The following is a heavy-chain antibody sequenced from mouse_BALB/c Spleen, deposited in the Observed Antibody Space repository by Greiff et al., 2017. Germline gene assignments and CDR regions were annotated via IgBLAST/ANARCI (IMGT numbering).Heavy chain of an antibody. V-gene: IGHV2-6-7*01. CDR2: IWGDGST. D-gene: IGHD2-4*01. J-gene: IGHJ3*01. CDR3: AREGYDYDASFAY. Sequence: QVQLKESGPGLVAPSQSLSITCTVSGFSLTGYGVNWVRQPPGKGLEWLGMIWGDGSTDYNSALKSRLSISKDNSKSQVFLKMNSLQTDDTARYYCAREGYDYDASFAYWGQGTLVTVSA. CDR1: GFSLTGYG.